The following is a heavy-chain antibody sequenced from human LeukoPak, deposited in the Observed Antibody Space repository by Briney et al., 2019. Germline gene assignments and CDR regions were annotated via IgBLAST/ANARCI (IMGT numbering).Heavy chain of an antibody. Sequence: GGSLRLSCAASGFTVSDNYMSWVRQAPGKGLEWVSVIYGGGSTNYADSVKGRFTISRDNSKNTLYLQMNSLRADDTAVYYCARDPGYSYGLDYWGQGTLVTVSS. CDR1: GFTVSDNY. J-gene: IGHJ4*02. V-gene: IGHV3-66*01. CDR2: IYGGGST. CDR3: ARDPGYSYGLDY. D-gene: IGHD5-18*01.